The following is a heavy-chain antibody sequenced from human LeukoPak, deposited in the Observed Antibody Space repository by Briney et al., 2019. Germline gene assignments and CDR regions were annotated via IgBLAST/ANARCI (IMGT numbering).Heavy chain of an antibody. Sequence: SETLSLTCSVSGGSINSDYWSWIRQPPGKGLEWIGYVSYSGSTNYNPSLKSRVTISVDTSKNQFSLKLSSVTAADTAVYYCASLSRVAGTFSEFLFWGQGTLVTVSS. D-gene: IGHD2-15*01. J-gene: IGHJ4*02. CDR2: VSYSGST. CDR3: ASLSRVAGTFSEFLF. CDR1: GGSINSDY. V-gene: IGHV4-59*01.